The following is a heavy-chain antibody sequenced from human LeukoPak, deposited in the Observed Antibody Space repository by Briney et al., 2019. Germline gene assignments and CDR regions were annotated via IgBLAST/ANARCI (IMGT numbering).Heavy chain of an antibody. J-gene: IGHJ4*02. CDR2: ISGDGGST. CDR1: GFTFYDYA. Sequence: GGSLRLSCAASGFTFYDYAIHWVRQAPGKGLEWVSLISGDGGSTYYADAVKGRFTISRDNSKNSLNCQRNSLRTEDTALFYCAKDRFFEDSSGSLYFYYWGQGTLVTVSS. D-gene: IGHD6-19*01. V-gene: IGHV3-43*02. CDR3: AKDRFFEDSSGSLYFYY.